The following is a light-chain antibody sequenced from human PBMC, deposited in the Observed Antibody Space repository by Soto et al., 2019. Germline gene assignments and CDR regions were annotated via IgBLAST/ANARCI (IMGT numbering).Light chain of an antibody. CDR2: AAS. Sequence: AIQMTQSPSSLSASVGDRVTITCRASQGIRNDLGWYQQKPGKAPKLLIYAASSVQSGVPSRFSGSGYGTDFTLTISSLQPEDFATYYCLQDYNYFGFGQGTRLDIK. J-gene: IGKJ5*01. V-gene: IGKV1-6*01. CDR3: LQDYNYFG. CDR1: QGIRND.